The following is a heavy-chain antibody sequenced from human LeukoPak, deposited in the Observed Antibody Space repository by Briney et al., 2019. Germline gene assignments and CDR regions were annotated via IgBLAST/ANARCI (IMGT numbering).Heavy chain of an antibody. Sequence: GGSLRLSCVASGFNLNHFEIHWLRQAPGKGLVWVSRINSDGSTTSYADSVKGRFTISRDNAKNTLYLQMNSLRAEDTAVYYCARGSGYNVFDIWGQGTMVAVSS. CDR1: GFNLNHFE. D-gene: IGHD5-12*01. V-gene: IGHV3-74*01. CDR3: ARGSGYNVFDI. J-gene: IGHJ3*02. CDR2: INSDGSTT.